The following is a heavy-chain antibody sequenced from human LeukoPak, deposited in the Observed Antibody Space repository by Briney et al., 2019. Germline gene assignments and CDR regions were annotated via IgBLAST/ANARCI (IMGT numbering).Heavy chain of an antibody. Sequence: ASVKVSCKASGYTFTGYYLHWVRQAPGQGLEWMGWINPNSGGTNYAQKFQGRVTMTRGTSVSTAYMELNRLISDDTGVYYCARDTTMITYWFDPWGQGTLVTVSS. V-gene: IGHV1-2*02. J-gene: IGHJ5*02. D-gene: IGHD5-18*01. CDR2: INPNSGGT. CDR1: GYTFTGYY. CDR3: ARDTTMITYWFDP.